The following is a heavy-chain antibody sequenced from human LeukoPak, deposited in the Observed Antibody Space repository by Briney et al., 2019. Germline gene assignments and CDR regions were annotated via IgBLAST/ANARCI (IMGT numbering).Heavy chain of an antibody. CDR2: IWYDGSNK. Sequence: PPGGSLRLSCAASGFTFSSYSMNWVRQAPGKGLEWVAVIWYDGSNKYYADSVKGRFTISRDNSKNTLYLQMNSLRAEDTAVYYCARDRDTFVHMDVWGQGTTVTVSS. J-gene: IGHJ6*02. CDR1: GFTFSSYS. CDR3: ARDRDTFVHMDV. V-gene: IGHV3-33*08. D-gene: IGHD3-16*01.